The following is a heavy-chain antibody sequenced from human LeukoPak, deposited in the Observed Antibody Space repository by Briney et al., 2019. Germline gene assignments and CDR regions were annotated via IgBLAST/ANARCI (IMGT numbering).Heavy chain of an antibody. CDR2: ISYDGSNK. D-gene: IGHD3-22*01. Sequence: GRSLRLSCAASGFTFSSYGMHWVRQAPGKGLEWVAVISYDGSNKYYADSVKGRFTISRDNSKNTLYLQMNSLRAEDTAVYYCAKDNYYDSSGPSDYWGQGTLVTVSS. CDR3: AKDNYYDSSGPSDY. V-gene: IGHV3-30*18. J-gene: IGHJ4*02. CDR1: GFTFSSYG.